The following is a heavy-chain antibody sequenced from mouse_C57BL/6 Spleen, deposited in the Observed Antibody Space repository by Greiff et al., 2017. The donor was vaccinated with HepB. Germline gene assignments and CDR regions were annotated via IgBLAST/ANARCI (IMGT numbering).Heavy chain of an antibody. CDR3: ARVYSNLGAMDY. V-gene: IGHV5-4*01. Sequence: EVQGVESGGGLVKPGGSLKLSCAASGFTFSSYAMSWVRQTPAKRLEWVATISDGGSYTYYPDNVKGRFTISRDNAKNNLYLQMSHLKAEDTAMYYCARVYSNLGAMDYWGQGTSVTVSS. CDR1: GFTFSSYA. CDR2: ISDGGSYT. D-gene: IGHD2-5*01. J-gene: IGHJ4*01.